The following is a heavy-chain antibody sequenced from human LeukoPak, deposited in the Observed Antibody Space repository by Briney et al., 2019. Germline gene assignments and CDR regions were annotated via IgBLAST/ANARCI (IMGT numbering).Heavy chain of an antibody. CDR2: INPNSGGT. J-gene: IGHJ4*02. D-gene: IGHD5-18*01. CDR1: GYTFIDYY. V-gene: IGHV1-2*02. Sequence: ASVKVSCKASGYTFIDYYLYWVRQAPGQGLEWMGWINPNSGGTNYAQKFQGRVTMTRDTSISTAYMELSRLRSDDTAVYYCARDGTSVMVDFDHWGQGTLVTVSS. CDR3: ARDGTSVMVDFDH.